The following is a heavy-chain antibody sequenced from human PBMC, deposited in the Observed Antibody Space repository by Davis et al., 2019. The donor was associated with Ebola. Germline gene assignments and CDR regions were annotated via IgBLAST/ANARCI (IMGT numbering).Heavy chain of an antibody. J-gene: IGHJ4*02. D-gene: IGHD6-19*01. CDR1: GDSMTNYY. CDR3: AGIRGQWLED. CDR2: INHSGRT. Sequence: PSETLSLTCTVSGDSMTNYYWTWTRQSPGKGLEWIGEINHSGRTNYNPSLKSRVTISLDTSKNQFSLKLSSVTAADTALYYCAGIRGQWLEDWGQGTLVTVSS. V-gene: IGHV4-34*01.